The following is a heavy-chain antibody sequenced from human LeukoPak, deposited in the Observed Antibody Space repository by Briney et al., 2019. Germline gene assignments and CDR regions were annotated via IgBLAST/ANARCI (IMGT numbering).Heavy chain of an antibody. Sequence: PSETLSLTCTVSGGSISSYYGSWIRQPPGKGLEWIGYIYYSGSTNYNPSLKSRVTISVDTSKNQFSLKLSSVTAADTAVYYCARVDWNWYFDLWGRGTLITVSS. D-gene: IGHD3-9*01. CDR1: GGSISSYY. CDR2: IYYSGST. CDR3: ARVDWNWYFDL. J-gene: IGHJ2*01. V-gene: IGHV4-59*01.